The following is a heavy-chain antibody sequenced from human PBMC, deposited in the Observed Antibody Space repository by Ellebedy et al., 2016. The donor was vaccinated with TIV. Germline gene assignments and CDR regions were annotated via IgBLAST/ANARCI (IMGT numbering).Heavy chain of an antibody. CDR1: GGSFSGYY. CDR3: ASLGYCSSTSCYYGRWFDP. Sequence: MPGGSLRLSCAVYGGSFSGYYWSWVRQPPGKGLEWIGEINHSGSTNYNPSLKSRVTISVDTSKNQFSLKLSSVTAADTAVYYCASLGYCSSTSCYYGRWFDPWGQGTLVTVSS. CDR2: INHSGST. V-gene: IGHV4-34*01. D-gene: IGHD2-2*01. J-gene: IGHJ5*02.